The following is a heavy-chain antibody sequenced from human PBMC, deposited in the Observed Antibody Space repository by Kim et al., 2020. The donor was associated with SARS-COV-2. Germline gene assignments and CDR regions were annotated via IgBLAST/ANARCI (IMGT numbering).Heavy chain of an antibody. CDR3: ARIIGGAAYYYDSSGYYFDY. CDR2: IYYSGST. CDR1: GGSISSSSYY. J-gene: IGHJ4*02. Sequence: SETLSLTCTVSGGSISSSSYYWGWIRQPPGKGLEWIGSIYYSGSTYYNPSLKSRVTISVDTSKNQFSLKLSSVTAADTAVYYCARIIGGAAYYYDSSGYYFDYWGQGTLVTVSS. V-gene: IGHV4-39*01. D-gene: IGHD3-22*01.